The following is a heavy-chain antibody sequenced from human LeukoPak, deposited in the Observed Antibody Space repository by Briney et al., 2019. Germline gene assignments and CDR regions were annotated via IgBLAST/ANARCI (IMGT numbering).Heavy chain of an antibody. D-gene: IGHD4-11*01. Sequence: SETLSLTCTVSGGSIGSYYWSWLRQPPGKGLEWIGYIYYSGSTNYNPSLKSRVTISVDTSKNQFSLKLSSVTAADTAVYYCARVQVTTPAWFDPWGQGTLVTVSS. J-gene: IGHJ5*02. CDR2: IYYSGST. V-gene: IGHV4-59*01. CDR1: GGSIGSYY. CDR3: ARVQVTTPAWFDP.